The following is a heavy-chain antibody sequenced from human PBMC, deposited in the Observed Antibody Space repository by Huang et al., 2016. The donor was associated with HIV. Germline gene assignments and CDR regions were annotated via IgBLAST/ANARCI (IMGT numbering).Heavy chain of an antibody. CDR1: GSNFNT. D-gene: IGHD3-3*02. J-gene: IGHJ4*02. Sequence: EVQLVESGGGSVQPGGSLILSCAAPGSNFNTMHWVSQASGKGLEWGGRIRNKANNYATAYAASVRGRFTIARDDSRSTAYLKMTSLRIEDTALYYCIILDGDYWGLGILVTVSS. V-gene: IGHV3-73*01. CDR2: IRNKANNYAT. CDR3: IILDGDY.